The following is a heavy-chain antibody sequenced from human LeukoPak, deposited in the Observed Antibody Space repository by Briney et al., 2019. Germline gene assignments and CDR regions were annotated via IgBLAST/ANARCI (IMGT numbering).Heavy chain of an antibody. CDR1: GFTFGGYA. Sequence: GGSLRLSCTASGFTFGGYAMSWVRQAPGKGLEWVGFIRSKAYGGTTEYAASVKGRFTISRDDSRSIAYLQMNSLKTEDTAVYYCTREGYSGTHYFDYWGQGTLVTVSS. J-gene: IGHJ4*02. CDR2: IRSKAYGGTT. V-gene: IGHV3-49*04. CDR3: TREGYSGTHYFDY. D-gene: IGHD1-26*01.